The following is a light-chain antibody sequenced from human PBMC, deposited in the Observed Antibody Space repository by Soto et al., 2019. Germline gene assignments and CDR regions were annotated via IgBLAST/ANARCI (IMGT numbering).Light chain of an antibody. J-gene: IGKJ1*01. CDR2: GAS. CDR1: ESVSSIY. Sequence: ENVLRQSPGTLSLSPGERATLSCRASESVSSIYVAWYQQKPGQAPTLLIYGASTRATGIPDRFSGSGSGTDFTLTIDRLEPEDFAVYYCQQSLNPKTFGQGTKVDIK. V-gene: IGKV3-20*01. CDR3: QQSLNPKT.